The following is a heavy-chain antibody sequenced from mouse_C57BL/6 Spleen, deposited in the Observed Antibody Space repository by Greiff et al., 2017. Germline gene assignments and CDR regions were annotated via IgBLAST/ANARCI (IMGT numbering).Heavy chain of an antibody. CDR1: GFTFSDFY. CDR2: SRNKANDYTT. Sequence: EVKVVESGGGLVQSGRSLRLSCATSGFTFSDFYMAWVRQAPGKGLEWIAASRNKANDYTTEYSASVKGRFIVSRDTSQSILYLQMNALRAEDTAMYYCARDALSTMVTTGWYFDVWGTGTTVTVSS. CDR3: ARDALSTMVTTGWYFDV. J-gene: IGHJ1*03. V-gene: IGHV7-1*01. D-gene: IGHD2-2*01.